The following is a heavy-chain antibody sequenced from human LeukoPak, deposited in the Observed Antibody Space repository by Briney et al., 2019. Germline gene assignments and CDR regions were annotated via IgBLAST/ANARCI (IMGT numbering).Heavy chain of an antibody. D-gene: IGHD3-3*01. CDR3: ARGMGFWSGYVVY. CDR1: GGSFSGYY. CDR2: INHSGST. Sequence: SETLSLTCAVYGGSFSGYYWSWIGQPPGKGLEWIGEINHSGSTNYNPSLKSLVTISVDTSKNQFSLKLSSVTAADTAVYYCARGMGFWSGYVVYWGQGTLVTVSS. J-gene: IGHJ4*02. V-gene: IGHV4-34*01.